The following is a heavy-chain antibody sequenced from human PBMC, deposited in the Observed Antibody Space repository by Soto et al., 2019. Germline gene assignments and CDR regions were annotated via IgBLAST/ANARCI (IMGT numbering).Heavy chain of an antibody. V-gene: IGHV1-69*01. CDR3: ASEGPLDYCSGGSCYFDY. CDR2: IIPIFGTA. J-gene: IGHJ4*02. Sequence: QVQLVQSGAEVKKPGSSVKVSCKASGGTFSSYAISWVRQAPGQGLEWMGGIIPIFGTANYAQKFQGRVTLTAEEPTSRAYMELSSLRSEDTAVYYCASEGPLDYCSGGSCYFDYWGQGTLVTVSS. D-gene: IGHD2-15*01. CDR1: GGTFSSYA.